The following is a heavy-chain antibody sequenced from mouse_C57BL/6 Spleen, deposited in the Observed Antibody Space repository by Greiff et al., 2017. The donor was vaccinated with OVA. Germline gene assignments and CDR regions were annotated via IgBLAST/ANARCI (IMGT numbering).Heavy chain of an antibody. CDR2: ISSGGSYT. CDR3: ARHVTTMVTYFDY. Sequence: EVQVVESGGDLVKPGGSLKLSCAASGFTFSSYGMSWVRQTPDKRLEWVATISSGGSYTYYPDSVKGRFTISRDNAKNTLYLQMSSLKSEDTAMYYCARHVTTMVTYFDYWGQGTTLTVSS. V-gene: IGHV5-6*01. CDR1: GFTFSSYG. J-gene: IGHJ2*01. D-gene: IGHD2-2*01.